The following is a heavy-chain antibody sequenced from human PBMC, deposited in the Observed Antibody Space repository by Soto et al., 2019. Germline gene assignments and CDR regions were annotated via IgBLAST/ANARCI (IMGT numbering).Heavy chain of an antibody. CDR2: IIPIFGTA. D-gene: IGHD3-22*01. J-gene: IGHJ3*02. CDR1: GGTFSSYA. Sequence: VQLVQSGAEVKKPGSSVKVSCKASGGTFSSYAISWVRQAPGQGLEWMGGIIPIFGTANYAQKFQGRVTITADESTSTAYMELSSLRSEDTAVYYCARKPYYYDTIGRDAFDIWGQGTMVTVSS. V-gene: IGHV1-69*01. CDR3: ARKPYYYDTIGRDAFDI.